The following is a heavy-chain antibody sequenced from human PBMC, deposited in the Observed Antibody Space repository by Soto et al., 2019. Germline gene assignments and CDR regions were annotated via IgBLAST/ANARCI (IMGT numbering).Heavy chain of an antibody. CDR3: WTRLIGVLTHSSYMDV. D-gene: IGHD3-3*01. Sequence: VQLVESGGGVVQPGGSLRLSCAASGFTFSSYWMSWVRQAPEKGLEWVANIKQEGNDLYFVHSVKGRFTISRDHAQNSLHLQVSSLRAEDTGVDCLWTRLIGVLTHSSYMDVLGKGTTVTVSS. CDR2: IKQEGNDL. J-gene: IGHJ6*03. V-gene: IGHV3-7*01. CDR1: GFTFSSYW.